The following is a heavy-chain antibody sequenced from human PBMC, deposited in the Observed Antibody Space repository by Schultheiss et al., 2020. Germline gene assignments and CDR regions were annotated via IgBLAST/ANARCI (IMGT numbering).Heavy chain of an antibody. Sequence: SETLSLTCTVSSGSMSSYYWNWIRQPPGKGLEWIGYIYYSGSTNSNPSLKSRVTISVDTSKNQFSLKLSSVTAADTAVYYCARRPYGDYLFDYWGQGTLVTVSS. J-gene: IGHJ4*02. CDR1: SGSMSSYY. D-gene: IGHD4-17*01. CDR2: IYYSGST. CDR3: ARRPYGDYLFDY. V-gene: IGHV4-59*12.